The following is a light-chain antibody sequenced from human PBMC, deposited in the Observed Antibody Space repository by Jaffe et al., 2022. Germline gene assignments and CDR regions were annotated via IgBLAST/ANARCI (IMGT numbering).Light chain of an antibody. V-gene: IGKV3-20*01. Sequence: EIVLTQSPGTLSLSPGERATLSCRASQGVSSTSLAWYQHKPGQAPRLLIYAAATRATGIPDRFSGSGSGTDFTLTINRVEPEDFAVYYCQHYGSSRTFGQGTKVEMK. CDR1: QGVSSTS. CDR3: QHYGSSRT. CDR2: AAA. J-gene: IGKJ1*01.